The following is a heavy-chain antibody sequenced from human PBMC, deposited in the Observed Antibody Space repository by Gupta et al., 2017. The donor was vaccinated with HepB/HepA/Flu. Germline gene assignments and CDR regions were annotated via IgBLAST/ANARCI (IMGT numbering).Heavy chain of an antibody. V-gene: IGHV3-7*01. Sequence: EVQLVESGGGLVQPGGSLRLSCVASGFTFSTSWMSWVRQAPGKGLEWVANIKQDGSEGYYVDSVKGRFTISRDNAKNSLYQQMNSLRAEDTAVYYCARGGGTFGSWGQGTLVTVSS. D-gene: IGHD2-15*01. J-gene: IGHJ4*02. CDR1: GFTFSTSW. CDR2: IKQDGSEG. CDR3: ARGGGTFGS.